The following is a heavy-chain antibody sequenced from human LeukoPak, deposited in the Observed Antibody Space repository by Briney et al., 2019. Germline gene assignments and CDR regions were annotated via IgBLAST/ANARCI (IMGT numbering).Heavy chain of an antibody. D-gene: IGHD2-8*01. CDR1: GFTFNTYW. V-gene: IGHV3-74*01. CDR3: ARDPRGVRNSLDY. Sequence: GGSLRLSCEASGFTFNTYWMHWVRQAPGKGLVWVSSIESDGSTTKYADSVKGRFTISRDNSKNTLYLQMNSLRPEDTAIYYCARDPRGVRNSLDYWGQGTLVTVSS. CDR2: IESDGSTT. J-gene: IGHJ4*02.